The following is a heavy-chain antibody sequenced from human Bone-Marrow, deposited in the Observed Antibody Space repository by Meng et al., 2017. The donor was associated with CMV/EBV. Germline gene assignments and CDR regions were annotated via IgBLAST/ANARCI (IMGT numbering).Heavy chain of an antibody. D-gene: IGHD3-16*01. Sequence: RFTISRDNSKNTLYLQMNDLRVDDTALYYCAKATSGGFHFDYWGLGTLVTVSS. V-gene: IGHV3-23*01. J-gene: IGHJ4*02. CDR3: AKATSGGFHFDY.